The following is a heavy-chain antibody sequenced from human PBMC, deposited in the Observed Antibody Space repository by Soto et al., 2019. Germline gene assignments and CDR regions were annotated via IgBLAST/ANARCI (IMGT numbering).Heavy chain of an antibody. CDR3: ARHGFWSLHGLVDV. Sequence: QVQLQESGPGLVKPSETLSLTCTVSGGSITNYYCSWFRQPPGKGLEWIGYIQYSGYSAYNLSLKRRVTMSMDTSKTQFPLLLESVTATDTAVYYCARHGFWSLHGLVDVWGQGTTVIVSS. D-gene: IGHD1-1*01. CDR1: GGSITNYY. J-gene: IGHJ6*02. CDR2: IQYSGYS. V-gene: IGHV4-59*08.